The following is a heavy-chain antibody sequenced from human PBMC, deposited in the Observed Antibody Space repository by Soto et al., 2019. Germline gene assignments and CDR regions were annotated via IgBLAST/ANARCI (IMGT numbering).Heavy chain of an antibody. CDR1: GFTFSGYF. CDR3: ARTNYDILTGYPDYYFDY. D-gene: IGHD3-9*01. V-gene: IGHV3-11*05. CDR2: ISSTSSYT. Sequence: QIQLVESGGGLVKRGGSLRLSCEASGFTFSGYFLTWIRQVPGKGLEWVSSISSTSSYTNYADSVRGRFTISRDNAKKSLYLQMNSLRAEDTAVYYCARTNYDILTGYPDYYFDYWGQGTLVTVSP. J-gene: IGHJ4*02.